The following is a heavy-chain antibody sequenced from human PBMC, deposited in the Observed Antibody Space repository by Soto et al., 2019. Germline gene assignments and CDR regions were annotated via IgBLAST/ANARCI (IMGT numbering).Heavy chain of an antibody. CDR3: ARSSITIFGVPPGWFDP. CDR2: INHSGST. Sequence: QVQLQQWGAGLLKPSETLSLTCAVYGGSFSGYYWSWIRQPPGKGLEWNGEINHSGSTNYNPSLKSRVTISVETSKNQFSLKLSSVTAADTAVYYCARSSITIFGVPPGWFDPWGKGTLVTVSS. CDR1: GGSFSGYY. J-gene: IGHJ5*02. V-gene: IGHV4-34*01. D-gene: IGHD3-3*01.